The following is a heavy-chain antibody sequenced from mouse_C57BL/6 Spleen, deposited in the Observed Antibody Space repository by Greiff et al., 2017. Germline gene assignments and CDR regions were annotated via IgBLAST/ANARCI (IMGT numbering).Heavy chain of an antibody. D-gene: IGHD2-4*01. CDR3: ARDYYDYYFDY. Sequence: DVHLVESGPGLVKPSQSLSLTCSVTGYSITSGYYWNWIRQFPGNKLEWMGYISYDGSNNYNPSLKNRISITRDTSKNQFFLKLNSVTTEDTATYYCARDYYDYYFDYWGQGTTLTVSS. CDR2: ISYDGSN. CDR1: GYSITSGYY. V-gene: IGHV3-6*01. J-gene: IGHJ2*01.